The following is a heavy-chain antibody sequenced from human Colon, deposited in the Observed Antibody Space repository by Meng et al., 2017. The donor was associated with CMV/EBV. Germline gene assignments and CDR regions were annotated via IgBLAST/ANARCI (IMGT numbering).Heavy chain of an antibody. Sequence: ASVKVSCKGFGYSFTDYYVHWVRQAPGQGLEWMGWVNPKNGGIQYAQRFRGRVTMTRDTSTSTAFMELSSLRSDDTAVYYCARAHNDYWTGYLDGFDIWGQGTRVTVSS. CDR1: GYSFTDYY. J-gene: IGHJ3*02. V-gene: IGHV1-2*02. CDR2: VNPKNGGI. CDR3: ARAHNDYWTGYLDGFDI. D-gene: IGHD3/OR15-3a*01.